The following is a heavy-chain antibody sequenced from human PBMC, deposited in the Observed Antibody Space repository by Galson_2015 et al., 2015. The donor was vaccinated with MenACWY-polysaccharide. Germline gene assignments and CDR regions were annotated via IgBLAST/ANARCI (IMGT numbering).Heavy chain of an antibody. CDR2: ISGSGTST. J-gene: IGHJ5*02. Sequence: SLRLSCAASGFTFSSYAMSWVRQAPGKGLDWVSSISGSGTSTHYADSVKGRFTISRDNSKNTLCLEMNSLRAEDTAVYYCTKAGAEYCRGSSCLFNWFDPWGQGTLVTVSS. CDR1: GFTFSSYA. V-gene: IGHV3-23*01. CDR3: TKAGAEYCRGSSCLFNWFDP. D-gene: IGHD2-15*01.